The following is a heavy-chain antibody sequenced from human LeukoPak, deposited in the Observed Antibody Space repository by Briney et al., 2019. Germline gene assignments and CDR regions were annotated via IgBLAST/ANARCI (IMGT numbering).Heavy chain of an antibody. J-gene: IGHJ4*02. CDR3: ARYTGALRDYYLDY. CDR2: IYYSGST. V-gene: IGHV4-30-4*01. D-gene: IGHD3-10*01. CDR1: GGSISSGDYY. Sequence: SQTLSLTCTVSGGSISSGDYYWSWIRRPPGKGLEWIGYIYYSGSTYYNPSLKSRVTISVDTSKNQFSLKLSSVTAADTAVYYCARYTGALRDYYLDYWGQGTLVTVSS.